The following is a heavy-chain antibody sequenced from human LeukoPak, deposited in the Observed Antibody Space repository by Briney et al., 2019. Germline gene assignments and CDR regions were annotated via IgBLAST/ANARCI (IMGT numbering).Heavy chain of an antibody. CDR2: ISYDGSNK. V-gene: IGHV3-30-3*01. Sequence: GGSLRLSCAASGFTFSSYAMHWVRRAPGKGLEWVAVISYDGSNKYYADSVKGRFTISRDNSKNTLYLQMNSLRAEDTAVYYCARKLHSSSWYGYYYYGMDAWGQGTTVTVSS. CDR3: ARKLHSSSWYGYYYYGMDA. D-gene: IGHD6-13*01. CDR1: GFTFSSYA. J-gene: IGHJ6*02.